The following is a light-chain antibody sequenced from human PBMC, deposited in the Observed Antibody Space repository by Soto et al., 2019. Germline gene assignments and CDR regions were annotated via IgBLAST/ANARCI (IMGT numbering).Light chain of an antibody. V-gene: IGKV1-27*01. Sequence: DIQMTQSPSSLSASVSDRVTITCRASQAINNYVAWYQQKPGQCPQLLIYAASTLQSGVPSRFSGSGSGTDFTLTISSLQPEDVATYYCQKYDSVLLIFGGGTKVDIK. CDR2: AAS. CDR3: QKYDSVLLI. CDR1: QAINNY. J-gene: IGKJ4*01.